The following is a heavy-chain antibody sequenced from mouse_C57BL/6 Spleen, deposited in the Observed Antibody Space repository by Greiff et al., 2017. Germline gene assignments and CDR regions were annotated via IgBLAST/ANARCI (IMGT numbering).Heavy chain of an antibody. CDR2: IDPETGGT. J-gene: IGHJ4*01. CDR3: TRRGLYSNIYYAMDY. D-gene: IGHD2-5*01. V-gene: IGHV1-15*01. CDR1: GYTFTDYE. Sequence: LQEPGAELVRPGASVTLSCKASGYTFTDYEMHWVKQTPVHGLEWIGAIDPETGGTAYNQKFKGKAILTADKSSSTAYMELRSLTSEDSAVYYCTRRGLYSNIYYAMDYWGQGTSVTVSS.